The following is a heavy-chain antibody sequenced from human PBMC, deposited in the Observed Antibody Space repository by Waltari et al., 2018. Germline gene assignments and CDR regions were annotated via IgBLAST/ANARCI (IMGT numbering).Heavy chain of an antibody. D-gene: IGHD3-3*01. CDR2: ISAYNCNT. Sequence: QVKLVQSGAEVKKPGASVKVSCKASGYTFTSYGISWVRQAPGQGLEWMGWISAYNCNTNHSQMLQGRVTMTTDTSTSTAYMELRSLRSDDTAVYYCARAFSNKKTIYAFDIWGQVTMVTVSS. CDR1: GYTFTSYG. V-gene: IGHV1-18*01. J-gene: IGHJ3*02. CDR3: ARAFSNKKTIYAFDI.